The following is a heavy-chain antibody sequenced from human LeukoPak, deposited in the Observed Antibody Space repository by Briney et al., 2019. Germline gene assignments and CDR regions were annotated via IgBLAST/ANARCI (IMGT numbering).Heavy chain of an antibody. V-gene: IGHV3-7*01. CDR3: ARDRVVPDSGYYYYYMDV. J-gene: IGHJ6*03. Sequence: GGSLRLSCAASGFTFSSYWMSWVRQAPGKGLEWVANIKQDGSEKYYVDSVKGRFTISRDNAKNSLYLQMNSLRAEDTAVYYCARDRVVPDSGYYYYYMDVWGKGTTVTISS. D-gene: IGHD2-2*01. CDR2: IKQDGSEK. CDR1: GFTFSSYW.